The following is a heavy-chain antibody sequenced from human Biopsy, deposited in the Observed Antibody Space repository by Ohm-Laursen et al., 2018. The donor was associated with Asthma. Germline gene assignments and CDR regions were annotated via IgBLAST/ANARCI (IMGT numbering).Heavy chain of an antibody. V-gene: IGHV3-30*18. CDR1: GVSLSSFG. CDR2: ISYDGSKK. Sequence: SLRLSCTASGVSLSSFGMNWVRQAPGKGLEWVVVISYDGSKKEYGDSVKGRFTISRDNSKDTVYLQMNSLRAEDTAVYYCAKGRYKWNDGYYGLDVWGQGTTVTVS. CDR3: AKGRYKWNDGYYGLDV. D-gene: IGHD1-20*01. J-gene: IGHJ6*02.